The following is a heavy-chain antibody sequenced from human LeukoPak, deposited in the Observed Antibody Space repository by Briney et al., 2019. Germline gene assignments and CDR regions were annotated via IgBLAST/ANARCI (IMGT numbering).Heavy chain of an antibody. D-gene: IGHD4-23*01. V-gene: IGHV1-18*01. CDR3: ARRSNGGYYYYYMDV. CDR2: ISAYNGNT. CDR1: GYTFTSYG. Sequence: GASVKVSCKASGYTFTSYGISWVRQAPGQGLEWMGWISAYNGNTNYAQKLQGRVTMTTDTSTSTAYMELRSLRSDDTAVYYCARRSNGGYYYYYMDVWGKGTTVTASS. J-gene: IGHJ6*03.